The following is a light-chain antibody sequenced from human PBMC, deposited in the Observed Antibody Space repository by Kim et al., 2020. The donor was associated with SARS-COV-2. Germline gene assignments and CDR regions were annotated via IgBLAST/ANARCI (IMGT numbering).Light chain of an antibody. Sequence: DIQMTQSPSSLSASVGDRDMITCRASQRISSHLNWYQHKPGKAPKLLIYAASSLQSGVPSRFSGSGSGTDFTLTISTLQPEDFATYYCQQGYSSPQITFGQGTRLEIK. CDR1: QRISSH. J-gene: IGKJ5*01. V-gene: IGKV1-39*01. CDR2: AAS. CDR3: QQGYSSPQIT.